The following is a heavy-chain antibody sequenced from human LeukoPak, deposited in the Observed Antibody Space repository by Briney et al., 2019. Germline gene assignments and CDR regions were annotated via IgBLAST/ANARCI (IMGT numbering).Heavy chain of an antibody. Sequence: TSETLSLTCTVSGGCISSISYYWGWIRQPPGKGLEWIGSIYYSGSTYYNPSLKSRVTISVDTSKNQFSLKLSSVTAADTAVYYCAVDTGAFDYWGQGTLVTVSS. CDR2: IYYSGST. V-gene: IGHV4-39*01. D-gene: IGHD5-18*01. CDR3: AVDTGAFDY. CDR1: GGCISSISYY. J-gene: IGHJ4*02.